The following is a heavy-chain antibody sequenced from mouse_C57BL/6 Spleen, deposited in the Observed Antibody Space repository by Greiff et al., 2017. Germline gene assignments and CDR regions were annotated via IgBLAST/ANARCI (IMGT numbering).Heavy chain of an antibody. CDR2: IDPSDSYT. CDR1: GYTFTSYW. J-gene: IGHJ3*01. V-gene: IGHV1-59*01. Sequence: QVQLQQPGAELVRPGTSVKLSCKASGYTFTSYWMHWVKQRPGQGLEWIGVIDPSDSYTNYNQKFKGKATLTVDTSSSTAYMQLSSLTSEDSAVXYCAIEGWFAYWGQGTLVTVSA. CDR3: AIEGWFAY.